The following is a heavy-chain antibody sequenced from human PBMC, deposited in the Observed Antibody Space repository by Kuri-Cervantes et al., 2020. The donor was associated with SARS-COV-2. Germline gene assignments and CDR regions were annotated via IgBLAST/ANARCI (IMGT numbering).Heavy chain of an antibody. J-gene: IGHJ5*02. CDR2: ISYDGSDK. V-gene: IGHV3-30*03. D-gene: IGHD3-16*01. CDR1: GFTFSGYG. Sequence: GESLKISCAVSGFTFSGYGMHWVRQAPGKGLEWVAVISYDGSDKYYADSVKGRFTISRDNSKNTLHLQMNGLRVEDTAVYFCARDRGAFGGWFDPWGQGTLVTVSS. CDR3: ARDRGAFGGWFDP.